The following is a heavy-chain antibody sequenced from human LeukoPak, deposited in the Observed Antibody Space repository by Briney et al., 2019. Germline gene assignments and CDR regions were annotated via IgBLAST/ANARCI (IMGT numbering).Heavy chain of an antibody. CDR3: ATEHYDISGYPDY. CDR2: ISSSSSYI. D-gene: IGHD3-22*01. V-gene: IGHV3-21*01. Sequence: GGSLRLSCAGSGFTFSSYSMAWVRQAPGKGLEWVSSISSSSSYIYYADSVKGRFTISRDNAKNSLYLQMNSLRAEDTAVYYYATEHYDISGYPDYWGQGTLVTVSS. J-gene: IGHJ4*02. CDR1: GFTFSSYS.